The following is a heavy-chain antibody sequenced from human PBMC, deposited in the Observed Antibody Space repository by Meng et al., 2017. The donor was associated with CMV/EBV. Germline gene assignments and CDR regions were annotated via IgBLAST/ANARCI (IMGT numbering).Heavy chain of an antibody. J-gene: IGHJ6*02. D-gene: IGHD3-9*01. CDR1: GYTFTGYE. CDR3: AREVGDGNDINYYYYYGMDV. CDR2: MNPNSGNT. Sequence: SVKVSCKASGYTFTGYEINWVRQATGQGLEWMGWMNPNSGNTGYAQKFQGRVTITRNSSISTAYMELSSLRSEDTAVYYCAREVGDGNDINYYYYYGMDVWGQGTTVTVSS. V-gene: IGHV1-8*03.